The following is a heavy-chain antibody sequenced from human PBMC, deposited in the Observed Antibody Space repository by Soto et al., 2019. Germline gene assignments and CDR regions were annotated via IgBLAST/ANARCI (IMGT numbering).Heavy chain of an antibody. Sequence: ASVKVSCKAFGYSFISHYMHWVRQAPGQGLEWMGTINADGINTAYAQKFQGRVTITRDTSASTAYMELSSLRSEDTAVYYCARGLNGYLHYFDYWGQGTPVTVSS. V-gene: IGHV1-46*01. CDR2: INADGINT. J-gene: IGHJ4*02. D-gene: IGHD5-18*01. CDR1: GYSFISHY. CDR3: ARGLNGYLHYFDY.